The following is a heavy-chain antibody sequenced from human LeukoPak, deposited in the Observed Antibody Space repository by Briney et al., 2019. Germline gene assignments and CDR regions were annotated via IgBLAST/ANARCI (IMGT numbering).Heavy chain of an antibody. CDR3: AAPDDAFDI. V-gene: IGHV1-58*02. CDR2: IVVGSGNT. Sequence: ASVKVSCKASGFTSTSSAMQWVRQARGQRLEWIGWIVVGSGNTNYAQKFQERVTITRDMSTSTAYMELSSLRSEDTAVYYCAAPDDAFDIWGQGTMVTVSS. CDR1: GFTSTSSA. J-gene: IGHJ3*02.